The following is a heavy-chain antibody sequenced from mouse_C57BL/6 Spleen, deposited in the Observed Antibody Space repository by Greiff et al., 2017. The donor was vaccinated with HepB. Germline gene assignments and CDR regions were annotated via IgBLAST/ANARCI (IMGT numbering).Heavy chain of an antibody. J-gene: IGHJ3*01. V-gene: IGHV1-64*01. Sequence: QVQLQQPGAELVKPGASVKLSCKASGYTFTSYWMHWVKQRPGQGLEWIGMIHPNSGSTNYNEKFKSKATLTVDKSSSTAYMQLSSLTSEDSAVYYCARFQLTGTGAYWGQGTLVTVSA. CDR1: GYTFTSYW. CDR3: ARFQLTGTGAY. D-gene: IGHD4-1*01. CDR2: IHPNSGST.